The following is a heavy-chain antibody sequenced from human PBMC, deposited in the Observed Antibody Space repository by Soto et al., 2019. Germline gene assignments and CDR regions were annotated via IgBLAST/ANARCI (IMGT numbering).Heavy chain of an antibody. D-gene: IGHD3-3*01. CDR1: GFTFSSYG. Sequence: GGSLRLSCAASGFTFSSYGMHWVRQAPGKGLEWVAVIWYDGSNKYYADSVKGRFTISRDNSKNTLYLQMNSLRAEDTAVYYCARDPTVRYYDFWSGYSDPYYYYYMDVWGKGTTVTVSS. CDR2: IWYDGSNK. V-gene: IGHV3-33*01. CDR3: ARDPTVRYYDFWSGYSDPYYYYYMDV. J-gene: IGHJ6*03.